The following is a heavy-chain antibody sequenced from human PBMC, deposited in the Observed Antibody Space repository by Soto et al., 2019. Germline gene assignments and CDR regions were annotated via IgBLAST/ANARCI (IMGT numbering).Heavy chain of an antibody. CDR1: GFTFSDYY. J-gene: IGHJ6*02. CDR3: ARESVPGFYYGMDV. V-gene: IGHV3-11*06. CDR2: ISGRSYT. Sequence: QVQLVESGGGLVKPGGSLRLSCAVSGFTFSDYYMSWIRQAPGKGLEWVSPISGRSYTNYADSVKGRFTTSRDDAKTSLYLQMNSLRAEDTAIYYCARESVPGFYYGMDVWGQGTTVTVS.